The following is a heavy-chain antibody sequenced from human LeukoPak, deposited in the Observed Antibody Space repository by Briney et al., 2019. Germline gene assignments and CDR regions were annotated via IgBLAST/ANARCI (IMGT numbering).Heavy chain of an antibody. CDR3: ARGPSYQSRSGSGYQYYYMDV. J-gene: IGHJ6*03. CDR2: MNPNSANT. V-gene: IGHV1-8*03. Sequence: ASVKVSCKASGYTFTNYDVNWVRQAPGQGLEWMGWMNPNSANTGYAQKFQGRVTLTRDTSISTAYMELHSLRSEDTAVYYCARGPSYQSRSGSGYQYYYMDVCDIETTV. D-gene: IGHD3-3*01. CDR1: GYTFTNYD.